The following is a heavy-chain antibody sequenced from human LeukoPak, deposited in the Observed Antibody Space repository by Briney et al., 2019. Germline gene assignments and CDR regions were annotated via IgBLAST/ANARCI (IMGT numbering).Heavy chain of an antibody. CDR2: IYYSGST. V-gene: IGHV4-39*07. J-gene: IGHJ5*02. D-gene: IGHD1-20*01. CDR3: ARINWHPRTIGP. Sequence: PSETLSLTCTVSGGSISSSSYYWGWIRQPPGKGLEWIGSIYYSGSTYYNPSLKSRVTISVDTSKNQFSLKLSSVTAADTAVYYCARINWHPRTIGPWGQGTLVTVSS. CDR1: GGSISSSSYY.